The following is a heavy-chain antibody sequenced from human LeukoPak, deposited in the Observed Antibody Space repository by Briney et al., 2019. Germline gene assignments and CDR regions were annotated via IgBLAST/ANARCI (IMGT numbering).Heavy chain of an antibody. J-gene: IGHJ4*02. CDR1: GFTFSNYA. D-gene: IGHD3-22*01. Sequence: GGSLRLSCAASGFTFSNYALHWVRQALGKGLEWVSGISVSGGSIYYADSVTGRFTISRDNSKDTLYLQMSSLRVEDTALYYCAKEHSVLTMMRGLDSWGQGTLVTVSS. V-gene: IGHV3-23*01. CDR3: AKEHSVLTMMRGLDS. CDR2: ISVSGGSI.